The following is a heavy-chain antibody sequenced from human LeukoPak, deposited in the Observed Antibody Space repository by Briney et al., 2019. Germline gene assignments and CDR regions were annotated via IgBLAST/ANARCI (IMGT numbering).Heavy chain of an antibody. V-gene: IGHV4-59*01. CDR3: ARAAAAGTWNWFDP. J-gene: IGHJ5*02. Sequence: KPSETLSLTCTVSGGSISSYYWSWIRQPPGKGLEWIGYIYYSGSTNYNPSLKSRVTISVDTSKNQFSLKLSSVTAADTAVYYCARAAAAGTWNWFDPWGQGTLVTVSS. CDR2: IYYSGST. D-gene: IGHD6-13*01. CDR1: GGSISSYY.